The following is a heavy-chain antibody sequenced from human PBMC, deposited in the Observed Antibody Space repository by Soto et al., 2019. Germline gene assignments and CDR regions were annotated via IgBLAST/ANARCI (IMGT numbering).Heavy chain of an antibody. J-gene: IGHJ6*03. CDR2: MNPNSGNT. Sequence: ASVKVSCKASGYTFTSYDINWVRQATGQGLEWMGWMNPNSGNTGYAQKFQGRVTMTRNTSISTAYMELSSLRSEDTAVYYCARGITYRNPLNYYYYYMDVWGKGTTVTVSS. CDR3: ARGITYRNPLNYYYYYMDV. D-gene: IGHD4-4*01. CDR1: GYTFTSYD. V-gene: IGHV1-8*01.